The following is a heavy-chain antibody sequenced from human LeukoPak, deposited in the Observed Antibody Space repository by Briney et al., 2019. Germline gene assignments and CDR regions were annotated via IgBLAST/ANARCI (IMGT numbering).Heavy chain of an antibody. J-gene: IGHJ4*02. Sequence: SETLSLTCAVSGGSISSGGYSWSWIRQPPGKGLEWIGYIYHSGSTYYNPSLKSRVTISVDRSKNQFSLKLSSVTAADTAVYYCAGGYCSGGSCRIIDYWGQGTLVTVSS. CDR2: IYHSGST. CDR3: AGGYCSGGSCRIIDY. D-gene: IGHD2-15*01. V-gene: IGHV4-30-2*01. CDR1: GGSISSGGYS.